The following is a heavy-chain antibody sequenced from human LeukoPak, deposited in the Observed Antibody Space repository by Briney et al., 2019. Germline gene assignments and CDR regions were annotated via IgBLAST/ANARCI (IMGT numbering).Heavy chain of an antibody. Sequence: SVKVSCKASGGTFSNDAISWVRQAPGQGLEWMGGIIPIFGTPNYAQKFQDRVTITTDESTTTAYMELSRLRSEDTAVYYCARDGGSDILTGYHSSASKYFDCWGQGTLVTVSS. J-gene: IGHJ4*02. D-gene: IGHD3-9*01. CDR3: ARDGGSDILTGYHSSASKYFDC. CDR2: IIPIFGTP. V-gene: IGHV1-69*05. CDR1: GGTFSNDA.